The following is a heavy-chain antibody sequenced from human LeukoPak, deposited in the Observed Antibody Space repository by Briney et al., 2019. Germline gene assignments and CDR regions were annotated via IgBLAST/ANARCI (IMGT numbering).Heavy chain of an antibody. CDR3: ARARDYGSGKANAFDI. Sequence: PGGSLRLSCAASGFTFSGYWMSWVRQAPGKGLEWVANIKRDGSEKYYVDSVKGRFTISRDNADNSLYLQMNSLRAEDTAFYYCARARDYGSGKANAFDIWGQGTMVTVSS. CDR1: GFTFSGYW. V-gene: IGHV3-7*05. D-gene: IGHD3-10*01. J-gene: IGHJ3*02. CDR2: IKRDGSEK.